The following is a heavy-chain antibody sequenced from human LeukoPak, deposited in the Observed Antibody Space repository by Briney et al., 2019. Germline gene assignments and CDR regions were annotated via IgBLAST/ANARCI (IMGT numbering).Heavy chain of an antibody. CDR2: INPSGGST. J-gene: IGHJ4*02. Sequence: ASVKVSCKASGYTFTSYYMHWVRQAPGQGLEWMGIINPSGGSTSYAQKFQGRVTMTRDTSTSTVYMELSSLRSEDTAVYYCARDLGTYCSGGSCYEVEHDYWGQGTLVTVSS. CDR1: GYTFTSYY. V-gene: IGHV1-46*01. D-gene: IGHD2-15*01. CDR3: ARDLGTYCSGGSCYEVEHDY.